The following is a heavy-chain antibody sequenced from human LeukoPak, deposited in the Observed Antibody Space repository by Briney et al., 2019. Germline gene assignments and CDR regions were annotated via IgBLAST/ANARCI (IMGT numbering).Heavy chain of an antibody. Sequence: GGSLRLSCAASGFTFSNYWMHWVRQVPGKGLVCVSRINIDGTSTSYADSVKGRFTISRDNAKNALYLQMNSLRAEDTAVYYCVRGSNVWYGSDYWGQGALVNVSS. D-gene: IGHD6-13*01. J-gene: IGHJ4*02. CDR3: VRGSNVWYGSDY. CDR2: INIDGTST. V-gene: IGHV3-74*01. CDR1: GFTFSNYW.